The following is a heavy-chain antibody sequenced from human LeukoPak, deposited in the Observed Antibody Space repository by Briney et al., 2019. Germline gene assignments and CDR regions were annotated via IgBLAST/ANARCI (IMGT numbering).Heavy chain of an antibody. D-gene: IGHD5-12*01. CDR2: SNSGGASI. CDR3: AREYSGVFDY. V-gene: IGHV3-48*03. CDR1: GFSFSSYE. Sequence: GGSLRLSCAASGFSFSSYEMNWVRQAPGKGLEWVSYSNSGGASIYYADSVKGRFTISRDNAKNSLYLQMNSLRDEDTAVYYCAREYSGVFDYWGQGTLVTVSS. J-gene: IGHJ4*02.